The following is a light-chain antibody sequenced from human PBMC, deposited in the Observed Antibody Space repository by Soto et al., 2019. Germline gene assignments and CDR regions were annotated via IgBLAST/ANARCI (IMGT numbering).Light chain of an antibody. J-gene: IGLJ2*01. CDR1: SSNIGAGYD. V-gene: IGLV1-40*01. CDR3: QSYDSSVSKVV. Sequence: QPVLTQPPSVSGAPGQRVTISCTGSSSNIGAGYDVHWYQQLPGTAPKLLIYGNGNRPSGVPDRFSGSKSGTSASLAITGLQAEDEADYYCQSYDSSVSKVVFGGGTKLTVL. CDR2: GNG.